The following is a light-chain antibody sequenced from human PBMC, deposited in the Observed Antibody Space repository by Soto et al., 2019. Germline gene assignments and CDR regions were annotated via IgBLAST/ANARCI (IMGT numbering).Light chain of an antibody. CDR2: GAS. CDR3: QQYGSSPYT. CDR1: QSVSSSY. V-gene: IGKV3-20*01. Sequence: EIVLTQSPGTLSLSPGERATLSCRASQSVSSSYLAWYQHKPGQAPRLLIYGASSRATGNPDRFSGSGSGTDFTLTLSRLEPEDFAVYYCQQYGSSPYTFGQGTKLEIK. J-gene: IGKJ2*01.